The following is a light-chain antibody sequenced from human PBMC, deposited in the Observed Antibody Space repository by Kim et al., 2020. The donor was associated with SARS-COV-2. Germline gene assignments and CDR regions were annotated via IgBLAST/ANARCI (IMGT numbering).Light chain of an antibody. Sequence: DIVMTQSPDSLAVSLGERATINCKSSQSVLYSSNNKNYLTWYQQKPGQPPKLLIYWASTRESGVHDRFSGSGSGTDFTLTISSLQAEDVAVYYCQQYYNTPLTFGGGTKVDIK. V-gene: IGKV4-1*01. CDR2: WAS. CDR3: QQYYNTPLT. CDR1: QSVLYSSNNKNY. J-gene: IGKJ4*01.